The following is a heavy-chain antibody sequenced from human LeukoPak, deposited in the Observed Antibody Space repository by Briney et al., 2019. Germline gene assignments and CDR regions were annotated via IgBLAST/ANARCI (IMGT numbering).Heavy chain of an antibody. D-gene: IGHD1-26*01. Sequence: SVKVSCKASGGTFSSYTISWVRQAPGQGLEWMGRIIPILGIANYAQKFQGRVTITADKSTSTAYMELSSLRSEDTAVYYCASEKVPNLVLGATDYWGQGTLVTVSS. CDR3: ASEKVPNLVLGATDY. J-gene: IGHJ4*02. CDR1: GGTFSSYT. CDR2: IIPILGIA. V-gene: IGHV1-69*02.